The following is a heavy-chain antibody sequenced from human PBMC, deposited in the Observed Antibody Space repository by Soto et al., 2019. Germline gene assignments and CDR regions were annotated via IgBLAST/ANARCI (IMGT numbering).Heavy chain of an antibody. V-gene: IGHV6-1*01. CDR2: TYYRSKWYN. J-gene: IGHJ5*02. CDR3: ARARGYDFWSGYYLGWFDP. D-gene: IGHD3-3*01. Sequence: SQTLSLTCAISGNSVSSNSATWNRIWQSPSGGLEWLGRTYYRSKWYNDYAVPVKSRITINPDTSKNQFSLQLNSVTPEDTAVYYCARARGYDFWSGYYLGWFDPWGQGTLVTVSS. CDR1: GNSVSSNSAT.